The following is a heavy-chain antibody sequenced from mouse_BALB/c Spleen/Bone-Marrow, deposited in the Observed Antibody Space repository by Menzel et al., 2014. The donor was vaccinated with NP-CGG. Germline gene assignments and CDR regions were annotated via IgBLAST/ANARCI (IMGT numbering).Heavy chain of an antibody. CDR2: ISSGGSYT. D-gene: IGHD3-1*01. Sequence: EVNVVESGGDLVKPGGSLKLSCAASGFTFSSYGMSWVRQTPDKRLEWVATISSGGSYTYYPDSVKGRFTISRDNAKNTLYLKMSSLKSEDTAMYYCARDGLDYWGQGTPLTVSS. CDR3: ARDGLDY. V-gene: IGHV5-6*01. J-gene: IGHJ2*01. CDR1: GFTFSSYG.